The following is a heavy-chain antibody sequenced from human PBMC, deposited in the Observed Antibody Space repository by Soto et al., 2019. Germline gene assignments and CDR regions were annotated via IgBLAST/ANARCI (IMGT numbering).Heavy chain of an antibody. D-gene: IGHD6-6*01. CDR1: GYTFTGYY. J-gene: IGHJ4*02. CDR3: ARGPNPQEQLVFRY. CDR2: INPNSGGT. Sequence: ASVKVSCKASGYTFTGYYMHWVRQAPGQGLEWMGWINPNSGGTNYAQKFQGWVTMTRDTSISTAYMELSRLRSDDTAVYYCARGPNPQEQLVFRYWGQGTLVTVSS. V-gene: IGHV1-2*04.